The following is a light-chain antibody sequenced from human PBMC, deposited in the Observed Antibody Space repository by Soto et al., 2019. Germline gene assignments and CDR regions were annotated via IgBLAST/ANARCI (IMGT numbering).Light chain of an antibody. CDR3: QQYNNWPQIN. V-gene: IGKV3-15*01. Sequence: ETVMTQSTATLSLSPPARVTLSCSASQIIGTNLAWYQQKPGQPPRLLIYGASTRATGVPARFSGSGSGTEFALTISGLQSEDFAVYYCQQYNNWPQINFGQGTRLE. J-gene: IGKJ5*01. CDR1: QIIGTN. CDR2: GAS.